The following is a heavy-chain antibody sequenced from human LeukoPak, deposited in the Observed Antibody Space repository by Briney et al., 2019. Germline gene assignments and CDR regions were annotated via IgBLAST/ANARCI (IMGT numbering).Heavy chain of an antibody. CDR2: ISGSGGST. V-gene: IGHV3-23*01. J-gene: IGHJ6*02. CDR3: AKRGYCSGGSCSFYYYYAMDV. CDR1: GFTFSNYA. Sequence: RGSLRLSCAASGFTFSNYAMNWVRQAPGKGLEWVSAISGSGGSTYYADSVKGRFTISRDSSKNTLNLQMNSLRAEDTAVYYCAKRGYCSGGSCSFYYYYAMDVWGQGTTVTVSS. D-gene: IGHD2-15*01.